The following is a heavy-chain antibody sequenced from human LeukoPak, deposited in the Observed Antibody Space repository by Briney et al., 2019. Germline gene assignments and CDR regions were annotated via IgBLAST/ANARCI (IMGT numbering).Heavy chain of an antibody. CDR2: ITNSGGST. CDR3: TKDYCGKFCSAV. CDR1: GFTFNAFG. Sequence: GGSLRLSCAASGFTFNAFGMNWVRQAPGKGLEWVSTITNSGGSTYYVDSVKGRFTISRDNSKNTLYLQMNSLRAEDTAKYYCTKDYCGKFCSAVWGQGTTVTVSS. V-gene: IGHV3-23*01. J-gene: IGHJ6*02. D-gene: IGHD3-9*01.